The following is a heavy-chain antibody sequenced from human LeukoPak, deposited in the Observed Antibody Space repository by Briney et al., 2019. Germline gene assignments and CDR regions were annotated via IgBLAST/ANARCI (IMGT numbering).Heavy chain of an antibody. V-gene: IGHV3-33*01. J-gene: IGHJ6*02. CDR3: ARGETATIGAYYYGMDV. Sequence: GRSLRLSCAAPGFTFSSYGMHWVRQAPGKGLEWVAVIWYDGSNKYYADSVKGRFTISRDNSKNTLYLQMNSLRAEDTAVYYCARGETATIGAYYYGMDVWGQGTTVTVSS. CDR2: IWYDGSNK. D-gene: IGHD5-24*01. CDR1: GFTFSSYG.